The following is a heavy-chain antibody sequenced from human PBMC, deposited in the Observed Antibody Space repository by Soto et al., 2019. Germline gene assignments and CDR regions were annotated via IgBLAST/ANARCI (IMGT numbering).Heavy chain of an antibody. V-gene: IGHV4-30-2*01. CDR3: ASRSMLNYFDS. D-gene: IGHD3-10*02. Sequence: QLPLQESGSGLVKPSQTLSLTCAVSGGSISSGGYSWSWIRQPPGKGLEWIGYIYHSGSTSYNPSPRSRFTISGDRSNNQFALKLSSLTAADTAGYYCASRSMLNYFDSWGQGTLVTVSS. J-gene: IGHJ4*02. CDR1: GGSISSGGYS. CDR2: IYHSGST.